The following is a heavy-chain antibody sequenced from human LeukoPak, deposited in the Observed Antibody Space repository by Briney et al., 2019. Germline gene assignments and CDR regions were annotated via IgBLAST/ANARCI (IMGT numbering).Heavy chain of an antibody. J-gene: IGHJ6*04. D-gene: IGHD6-13*01. CDR1: GFTFSSYA. V-gene: IGHV3-30*04. Sequence: PGGSLRLSCAASGFTFSSYAMHWVRQAPGKGLEWVAVISYDGSKKYYADSVKGRFTISRDNSKNTLYLQMNSLRAEDTAVYYCARENKGSSWYYYGLDVWGKGTTVTVSS. CDR2: ISYDGSKK. CDR3: ARENKGSSWYYYGLDV.